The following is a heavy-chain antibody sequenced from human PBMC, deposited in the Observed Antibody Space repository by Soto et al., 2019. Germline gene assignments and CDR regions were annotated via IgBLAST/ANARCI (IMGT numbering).Heavy chain of an antibody. J-gene: IGHJ2*01. Sequence: ASVKVSCKASGYTFTSYAMHWARQAPGQRLEWMGWINAGNGNTKYSQKFQGRVTITRDTSASTAYMELSSLRSEDTAVYYCARDYLEQLVPNWYFDLWGRGTLVTVSS. CDR2: INAGNGNT. D-gene: IGHD6-6*01. CDR1: GYTFTSYA. CDR3: ARDYLEQLVPNWYFDL. V-gene: IGHV1-3*01.